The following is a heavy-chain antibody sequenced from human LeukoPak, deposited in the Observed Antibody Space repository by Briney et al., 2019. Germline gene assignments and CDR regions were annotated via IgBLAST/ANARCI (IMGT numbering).Heavy chain of an antibody. V-gene: IGHV4-39*01. CDR2: IYYSGST. J-gene: IGHJ4*02. Sequence: PSETLSLTCTVSGGSISSSTYYWGWIRQPPGKGLEWIGSIYYSGSTYYNPSLKSRVTISVDTSKNQFSLKLNSVTAADTAVYYCARRKDRFIDYWGQGTLVTVSS. D-gene: IGHD3-22*01. CDR3: ARRKDRFIDY. CDR1: GGSISSSTYY.